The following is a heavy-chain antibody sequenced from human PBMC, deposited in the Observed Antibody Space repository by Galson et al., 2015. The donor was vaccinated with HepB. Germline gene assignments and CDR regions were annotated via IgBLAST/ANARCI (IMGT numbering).Heavy chain of an antibody. CDR3: ARGRVEEVVIIPGAVNHPRISYGLDV. J-gene: IGHJ6*02. V-gene: IGHV1-69*10. D-gene: IGHD2-2*01. CDR1: GSRFNSFP. Sequence: SVKVSCKASGSRFNSFPFSWVRQASGPGLEWIGDFIPHLDRTKHTQQFQSRVTITPEKSTATVFMDLRSLRSGDTAKYYCARGRVEEVVIIPGAVNHPRISYGLDVWGQGTTVTVSS. CDR2: FIPHLDRT.